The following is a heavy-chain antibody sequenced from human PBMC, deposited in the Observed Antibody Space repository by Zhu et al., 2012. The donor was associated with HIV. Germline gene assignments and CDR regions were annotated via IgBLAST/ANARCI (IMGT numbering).Heavy chain of an antibody. V-gene: IGHV4-39*01. D-gene: IGHD2-8*01. Sequence: QVQLQESGPGLVKPSETLSLTCTVSGGSITSVSYYWGWIRQPPGKGLEWIGSINSGANTFYNPSLKSRVTISVDTSKNQFSLKLNSVTAADTALYHRATTPRGTYCTLVSMWG. CDR1: GGSITSVSYY. J-gene: IGHJ3*02. CDR3: ATTPRGTYCTLVSM. CDR2: INSGANT.